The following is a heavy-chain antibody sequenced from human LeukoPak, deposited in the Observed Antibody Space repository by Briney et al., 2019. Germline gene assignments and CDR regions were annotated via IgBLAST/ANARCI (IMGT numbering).Heavy chain of an antibody. Sequence: GGSLRLSCAASGFTFSSYGMHWVRQAPGKGLEWVAVISYDGSNKYYADSVKGRFTISRDNSKNTLYLQMNSLRAEDTAVYYCAKESPLYYYGSGSYSDYWGQGTLVTVSS. CDR1: GFTFSSYG. D-gene: IGHD3-10*01. J-gene: IGHJ4*02. CDR2: ISYDGSNK. CDR3: AKESPLYYYGSGSYSDY. V-gene: IGHV3-30*18.